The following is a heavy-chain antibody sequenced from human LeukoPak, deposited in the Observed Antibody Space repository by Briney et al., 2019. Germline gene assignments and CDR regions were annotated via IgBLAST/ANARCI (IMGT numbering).Heavy chain of an antibody. D-gene: IGHD1-14*01. Sequence: ASVKVSCKASGYTFTGYYMHWVRQAPGQGLEWMGWINPSSGGTNYAQKFQGRVTMTRDTSISTAYMELSRLRSDDTAVYYCARGRPLRRTPPIDYWGQGTLVTVSS. CDR2: INPSSGGT. CDR3: ARGRPLRRTPPIDY. V-gene: IGHV1-2*02. CDR1: GYTFTGYY. J-gene: IGHJ4*02.